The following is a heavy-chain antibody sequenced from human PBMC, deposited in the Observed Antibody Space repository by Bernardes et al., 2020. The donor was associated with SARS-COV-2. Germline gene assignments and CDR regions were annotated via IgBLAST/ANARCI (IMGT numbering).Heavy chain of an antibody. V-gene: IGHV1-2*02. CDR2: INPNSGGT. CDR1: GYTFTGYY. D-gene: IGHD7-27*01. Sequence: ASVKVSCKASGYTFTGYYIHWVRQAPGQGLEWMGWINPNSGGTIYAQKFQGRVTMTRDTSISTAYMELSRLRSDDTAMYYCARETGDRGERYFDYWGQGTLVTVSS. J-gene: IGHJ4*02. CDR3: ARETGDRGERYFDY.